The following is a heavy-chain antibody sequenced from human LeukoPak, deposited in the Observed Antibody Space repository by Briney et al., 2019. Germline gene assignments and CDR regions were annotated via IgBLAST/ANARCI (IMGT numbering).Heavy chain of an antibody. Sequence: SVTVSCTASGFTFTSSAVQWVRQARGQRLEWIGWIVVGSGNTNYAQKFQERVTITRDMSTSTAYMELSSLRSEDTAVYYCAAGGYSYGFDYWGQGTLVTVSS. CDR1: GFTFTSSA. D-gene: IGHD5-18*01. J-gene: IGHJ4*02. CDR3: AAGGYSYGFDY. V-gene: IGHV1-58*01. CDR2: IVVGSGNT.